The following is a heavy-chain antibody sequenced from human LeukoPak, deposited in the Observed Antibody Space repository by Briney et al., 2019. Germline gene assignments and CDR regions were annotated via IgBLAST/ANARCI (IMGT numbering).Heavy chain of an antibody. Sequence: SETLSLTCTVSGGSISSSSYHWGWISQPPGKGLEWFGSIYYSGSTYYNPSLKSRVTISVDTSKNQFSLKLSSVTAADTAVYYCARRYCTGGNCYFLGPIFRWGQGTLVTVSS. V-gene: IGHV4-39*01. CDR3: ARRYCTGGNCYFLGPIFR. CDR1: GGSISSSSYH. J-gene: IGHJ4*02. D-gene: IGHD2-15*01. CDR2: IYYSGST.